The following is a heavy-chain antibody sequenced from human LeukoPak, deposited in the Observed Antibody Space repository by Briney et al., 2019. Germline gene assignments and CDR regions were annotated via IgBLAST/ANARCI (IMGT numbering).Heavy chain of an antibody. CDR3: ARVGVNHYYYYYYMDV. J-gene: IGHJ6*03. CDR2: IYYSGST. Sequence: PSETLSLTCTVSGGSISSYYWSWIRQPPGKGLEWIGYIYYSGSTNYNPSLKSRVTISVDTSKNQFSLKLSSVTAADTAVYYCARVGVNHYYYYYYMDVWGKGTTVTVSS. CDR1: GGSISSYY. D-gene: IGHD3-10*01. V-gene: IGHV4-59*01.